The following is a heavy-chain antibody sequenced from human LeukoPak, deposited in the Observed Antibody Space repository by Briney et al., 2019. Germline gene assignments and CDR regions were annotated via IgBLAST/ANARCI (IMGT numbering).Heavy chain of an antibody. CDR2: ISGSGRST. J-gene: IGHJ3*02. V-gene: IGHV3-23*01. D-gene: IGHD3-9*01. CDR3: AKDQSRYYDILTGYYTALDAFDI. CDR1: GFTFSSYG. Sequence: PGRSLRLSCAASGFTFSSYGMHRVRQAPGKGLEWVSGISGSGRSTYYADSVKGRFTISRDNSKNTLYLQMNNLRAEDTAVYYCAKDQSRYYDILTGYYTALDAFDIWGQGTMVTVSS.